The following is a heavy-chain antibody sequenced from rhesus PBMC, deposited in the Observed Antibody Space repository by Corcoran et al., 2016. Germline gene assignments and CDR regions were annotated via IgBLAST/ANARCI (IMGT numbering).Heavy chain of an antibody. CDR3: ARGDPSGSSPFDY. V-gene: IGHV1-198*02. D-gene: IGHD6-25*01. CDR1: GFTFGSYA. J-gene: IGHJ4*01. Sequence: QVQLVQSGAEVKKPGASVKVSCKASGFTFGSYAISWVRQAPGQGLEWMGVIIPLVGKTNYAEKFQGRVTITADTSTSTAYMELSSLRSEDTAVYYCARGDPSGSSPFDYWGQGVLVTVSS. CDR2: IIPLVGKT.